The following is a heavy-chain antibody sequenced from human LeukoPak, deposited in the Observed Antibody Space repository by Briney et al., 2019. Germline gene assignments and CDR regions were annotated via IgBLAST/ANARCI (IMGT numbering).Heavy chain of an antibody. Sequence: GSLRLSCAASGFTFSSYAMSWVRQAPGKGLEWVSAISGSGGSTYYADSVKGRFTISGDNSKNTLYLQMNSLRAEDTAVYYCAKDVSSGWYDFYFDYWGQGTLVTVSS. D-gene: IGHD6-19*01. CDR2: ISGSGGST. CDR1: GFTFSSYA. CDR3: AKDVSSGWYDFYFDY. V-gene: IGHV3-23*01. J-gene: IGHJ4*02.